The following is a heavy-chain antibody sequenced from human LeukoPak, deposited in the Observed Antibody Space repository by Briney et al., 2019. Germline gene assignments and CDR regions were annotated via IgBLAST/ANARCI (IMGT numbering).Heavy chain of an antibody. CDR2: NRSKAYGATT. Sequence: GGSLRLSCTASGFTFHDYAMSWVRQAPGKGLEWVGFNRSKAYGATTEYAASVKGRFTISRDDSKSIAYLQMDSLKTEDTAVYYCTSVSDVSWFDPWGQGTLVTVSS. V-gene: IGHV3-49*04. CDR1: GFTFHDYA. CDR3: TSVSDVSWFDP. J-gene: IGHJ5*02. D-gene: IGHD2-8*01.